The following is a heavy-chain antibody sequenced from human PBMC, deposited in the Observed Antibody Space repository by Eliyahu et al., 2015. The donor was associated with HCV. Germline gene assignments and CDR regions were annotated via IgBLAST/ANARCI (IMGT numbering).Heavy chain of an antibody. Sequence: QITLKESGPTLVKPTQTLTLTCTFSGFSLSTSGVGVGWIRQPPGKALEWLALIYWDDDKRYSPSPKSRLTITKDTSKNQVVLTMTNMDPVDTATYYCAHIRDAILWFGELPPLIAFDIWGQGTMVTVSS. CDR2: IYWDDDK. V-gene: IGHV2-5*02. D-gene: IGHD3-10*01. J-gene: IGHJ3*02. CDR3: AHIRDAILWFGELPPLIAFDI. CDR1: GFSLSTSGVG.